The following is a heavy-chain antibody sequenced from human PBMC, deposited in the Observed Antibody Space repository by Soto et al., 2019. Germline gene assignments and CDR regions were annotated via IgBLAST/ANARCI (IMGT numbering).Heavy chain of an antibody. CDR1: GLTFGTVW. V-gene: IGHV3-7*03. Sequence: GGSLRLSCAASGLTFGTVWMSWVRQAPGKGLEWVATINPDGSTTDHVDSVKGRFTVSRDNAKNSLYLQMNSLRVEDTAVYYCARDRAYSSFDYWGQGTQVTVSS. D-gene: IGHD4-4*01. CDR3: ARDRAYSSFDY. CDR2: INPDGSTT. J-gene: IGHJ4*02.